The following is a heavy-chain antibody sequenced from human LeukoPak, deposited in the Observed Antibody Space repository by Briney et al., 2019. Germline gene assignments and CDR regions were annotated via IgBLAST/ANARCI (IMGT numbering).Heavy chain of an antibody. CDR1: GFTFSSYA. Sequence: PGGSLRLSCAASGFTFSSYAMTWVRQAPGKGLQWVSAVSGSGAHTYYADSVKGRFTISRDNSRDTLYLQMNSLRAEDTAIYICARDSGTTGEVKFDPWGQGTLVTVSS. CDR3: ARDSGTTGEVKFDP. CDR2: VSGSGAHT. D-gene: IGHD3-10*01. V-gene: IGHV3-23*01. J-gene: IGHJ5*02.